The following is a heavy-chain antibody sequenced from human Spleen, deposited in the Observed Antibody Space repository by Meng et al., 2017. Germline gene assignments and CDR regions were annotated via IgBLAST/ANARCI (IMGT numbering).Heavy chain of an antibody. J-gene: IGHJ4*02. Sequence: EVQLVESGGGLVKPGGSLRLSCAASGFTFSSYSMNWVRQAPGKGLEWVSSISSTTTLYADSVNGRFTISRDNAKSSPFLQMNSLRAEDTAVYYCARGRVVVAAAPSDYWGQGTLVTVSS. D-gene: IGHD2-15*01. CDR2: ISSTTT. CDR1: GFTFSSYS. CDR3: ARGRVVVAAAPSDY. V-gene: IGHV3-21*01.